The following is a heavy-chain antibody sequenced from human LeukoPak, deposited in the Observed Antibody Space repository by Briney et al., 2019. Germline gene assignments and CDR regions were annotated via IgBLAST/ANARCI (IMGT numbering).Heavy chain of an antibody. J-gene: IGHJ4*02. Sequence: PSETLSLTCTVSGGSISTYYWSWIRQPPGKGLEDIGYIYYSGSTNYNPSLKSRVTISVDTSKNQFSLKLSSMTAADTAVYYCARVACNGGSCYNFDYWGQGSLVTVSS. CDR3: ARVACNGGSCYNFDY. V-gene: IGHV4-59*01. D-gene: IGHD2-15*01. CDR2: IYYSGST. CDR1: GGSISTYY.